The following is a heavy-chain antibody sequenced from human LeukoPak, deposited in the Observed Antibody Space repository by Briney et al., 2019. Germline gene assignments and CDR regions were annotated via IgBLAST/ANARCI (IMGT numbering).Heavy chain of an antibody. D-gene: IGHD3-22*01. CDR1: GGSISNSGYY. Sequence: NPSETLSLTCTVSGGSISNSGYYWGWIRQPPGKGLEWIGSVYYSGNTNYNPSLKNRVTISVDTSKNQFSLKLSSVTAADTAVYYCASHEDSSGYYFTFDYWGQGTLVTVSS. CDR3: ASHEDSSGYYFTFDY. J-gene: IGHJ4*02. V-gene: IGHV4-39*01. CDR2: VYYSGNT.